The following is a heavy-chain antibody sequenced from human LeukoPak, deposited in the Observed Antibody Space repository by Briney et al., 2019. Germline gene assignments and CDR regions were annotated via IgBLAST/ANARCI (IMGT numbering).Heavy chain of an antibody. J-gene: IGHJ3*02. Sequence: PSETLSLTCTVSGGSISSYYLSWVRQPPGKGLEWIGYIYYSGSTNYNPSLKSRVTISVDTSKNQFSLKLNSVTAADTAVYYCAKSNGYGLVDIWGQGTMVTVSS. D-gene: IGHD3-10*01. CDR1: GGSISSYY. CDR3: AKSNGYGLVDI. V-gene: IGHV4-59*12. CDR2: IYYSGST.